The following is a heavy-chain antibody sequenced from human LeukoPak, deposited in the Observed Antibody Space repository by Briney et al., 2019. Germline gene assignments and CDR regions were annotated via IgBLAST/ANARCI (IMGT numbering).Heavy chain of an antibody. D-gene: IGHD3-9*01. CDR2: IRYDGSNK. J-gene: IGHJ4*02. V-gene: IGHV3-30*02. CDR1: GFTFSSYG. CDR3: AKDGDYDILTGFHYFDY. Sequence: PGGSLRLSCAASGFTFSSYGMPWVRQAPGKGLEWVAFIRYDGSNKYYADSVKGRFTISRDNSKNTLYLQMNSLRAEDTAVYYCAKDGDYDILTGFHYFDYWGQGTLVTVSS.